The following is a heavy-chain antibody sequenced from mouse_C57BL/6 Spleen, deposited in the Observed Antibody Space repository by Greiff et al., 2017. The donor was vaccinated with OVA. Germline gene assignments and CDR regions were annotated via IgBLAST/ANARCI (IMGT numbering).Heavy chain of an antibody. V-gene: IGHV1-5*01. Sequence: VHVKQSGTVLARPGASVKMSCKTSGYTFTSYWMHWVKQRPGQGLEWIGAIYPGNSDTSYNQKFKGKAKLTAVTSASTAYMELSSLTNEDSAVYDCTRSGQLRLYSFAYWGQGTLVTVSA. CDR2: IYPGNSDT. J-gene: IGHJ3*01. D-gene: IGHD3-2*02. CDR3: TRSGQLRLYSFAY. CDR1: GYTFTSYW.